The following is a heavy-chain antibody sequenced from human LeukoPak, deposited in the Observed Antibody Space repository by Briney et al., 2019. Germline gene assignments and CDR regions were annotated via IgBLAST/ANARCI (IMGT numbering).Heavy chain of an antibody. CDR1: GGSISSGDYY. D-gene: IGHD3-22*01. J-gene: IGHJ1*01. CDR3: ARGGVGDYYDSSGHQGYFQH. CDR2: IYYSGST. V-gene: IGHV4-30-4*01. Sequence: SETLSLTCTVSGGSISSGDYYWSWIRQPPGKGLEWIGYIYYSGSTYYNPSLKSRVTISVDTSKNQFSLKLSSVTAADTAVYYCARGGVGDYYDSSGHQGYFQHWGQGTLVTVSS.